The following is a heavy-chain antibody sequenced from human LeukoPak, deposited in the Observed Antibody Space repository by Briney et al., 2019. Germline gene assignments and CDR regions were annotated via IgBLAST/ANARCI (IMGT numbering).Heavy chain of an antibody. CDR1: GYTFTSYA. D-gene: IGHD3-3*01. V-gene: IGHV1-69*13. Sequence: SVKVSCKASGYTFTSYAISWVRQAPGQGLEWMGGIIPIFGTANYAQKFQGRVTITADESTSTAYMELSSLRSEDTAVYYCARDSGNTYYDFWSGLVSNYGMDVWGQGTTVTVSS. J-gene: IGHJ6*02. CDR2: IIPIFGTA. CDR3: ARDSGNTYYDFWSGLVSNYGMDV.